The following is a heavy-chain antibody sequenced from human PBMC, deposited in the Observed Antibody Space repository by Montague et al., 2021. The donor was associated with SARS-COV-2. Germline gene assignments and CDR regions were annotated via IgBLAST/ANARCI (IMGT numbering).Heavy chain of an antibody. CDR2: ISYDGSNK. Sequence: SLRLSCAASGFTFSSYAMHWVRQAPGKGLEWVAVISYDGSNKYYADSVEGRFTISRDNSKNTLYLQMNSLRAEDTAVYYCLGELSLSLDYWGQGTLVTVSS. CDR1: GFTFSSYA. CDR3: LGELSLSLDY. J-gene: IGHJ4*02. D-gene: IGHD3-16*02. V-gene: IGHV3-30-3*01.